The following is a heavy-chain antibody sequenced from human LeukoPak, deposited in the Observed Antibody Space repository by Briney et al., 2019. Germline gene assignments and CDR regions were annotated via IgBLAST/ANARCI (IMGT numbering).Heavy chain of an antibody. CDR2: ISGSGGST. CDR3: AKTLRKERNIVVVVAASGMDV. D-gene: IGHD2-15*01. CDR1: GCTFSSYA. Sequence: PGGSLRLSCAASGCTFSSYAMSWARQAPGKGLEWVSAISGSGGSTYYADSVKGRFTITRDNSKNTLYLQMNSLRAEDTAVYYCAKTLRKERNIVVVVAASGMDVWGQGTTVTVSS. V-gene: IGHV3-23*01. J-gene: IGHJ6*02.